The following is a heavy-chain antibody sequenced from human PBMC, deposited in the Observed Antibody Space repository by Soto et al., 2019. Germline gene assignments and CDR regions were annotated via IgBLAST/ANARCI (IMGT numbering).Heavy chain of an antibody. J-gene: IGHJ4*02. V-gene: IGHV4-59*01. CDR1: GDSISTFY. D-gene: IGHD3-3*01. Sequence: SETLSLTCTVSGDSISTFYWSWIRQPPGKGLEWIGYIHYSGSTNYNPSLKSQVIISVDASKNQFSLKLSSVTAADTAVYFCARVRSNLFDYWGQGTLVTVSS. CDR2: IHYSGST. CDR3: ARVRSNLFDY.